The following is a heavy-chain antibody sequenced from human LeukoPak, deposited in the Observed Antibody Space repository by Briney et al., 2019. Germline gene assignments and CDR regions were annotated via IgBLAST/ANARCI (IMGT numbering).Heavy chain of an antibody. CDR1: GYTFTSYY. J-gene: IGHJ6*03. CDR3: ARERRIAAAGTGYYYYMDV. V-gene: IGHV1-46*01. D-gene: IGHD6-13*01. CDR2: INPSGGST. Sequence: GASVKVSCKASGYTFTSYYMHWVRQAPGQGLEWMGIINPSGGSTSYAQKFQGRVTMTRDMSTGTVYMELSSLRSEDTAVYYCARERRIAAAGTGYYYYMDVWGKGTTVTVSS.